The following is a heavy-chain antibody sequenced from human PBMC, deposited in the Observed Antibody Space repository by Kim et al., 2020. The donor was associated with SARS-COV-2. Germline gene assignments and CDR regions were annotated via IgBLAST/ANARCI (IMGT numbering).Heavy chain of an antibody. CDR3: ARDQELGYGSGTYYYGMDV. CDR2: IKQDGSEK. Sequence: GGSLRLSCAASGFTFSSYWMSWVRQAPGKGLEWVANIKQDGSEKYYVDSVKGRFTISRDNAKNSLYLQMNSLRAEDTAVYYCARDQELGYGSGTYYYGMDVWGQGTTVTVSS. D-gene: IGHD3-10*01. J-gene: IGHJ6*02. V-gene: IGHV3-7*03. CDR1: GFTFSSYW.